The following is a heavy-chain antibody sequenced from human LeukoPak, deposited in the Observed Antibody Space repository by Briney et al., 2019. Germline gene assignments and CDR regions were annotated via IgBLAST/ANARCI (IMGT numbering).Heavy chain of an antibody. V-gene: IGHV3-7*04. CDR2: IKLDGSEQ. CDR1: GFTFSNYW. J-gene: IGHJ6*02. CDR3: VRGGGGMDV. Sequence: PGGSLRLSCAASGFTFSNYWMSWVRQAPGKGLEWVASIKLDGSEQYYVESVKGRFTISRDSAKNSLFLQMNSLGAEDTAVYYCVRGGGGMDVWGQGTTVTVSS.